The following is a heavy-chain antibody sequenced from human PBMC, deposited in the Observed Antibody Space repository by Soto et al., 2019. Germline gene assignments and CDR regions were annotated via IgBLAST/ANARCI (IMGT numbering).Heavy chain of an antibody. D-gene: IGHD1-7*01. CDR3: VRGRGKAGTT. CDR1: GDTSRSYV. CDR2: IVPLLGRA. J-gene: IGHJ5*02. Sequence: QVHLVQSEPEVKKPGSSVKVSCETSGDTSRSYVISWVRQAPGQGLEWMGGIVPLLGRATYAQNFQGRVTITADTSTPTAYMELTSLRSEDTAVYDGVRGRGKAGTTWGQGTLGTVSS. V-gene: IGHV1-69*06.